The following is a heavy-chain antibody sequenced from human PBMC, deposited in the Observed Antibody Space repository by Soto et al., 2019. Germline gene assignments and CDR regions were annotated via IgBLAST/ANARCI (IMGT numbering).Heavy chain of an antibody. CDR1: GGNFSRYA. D-gene: IGHD6-13*01. J-gene: IGHJ6*02. CDR3: AKASTCRVIQTPAGNQYYSPMDV. V-gene: IGHV1-69*01. CDR2: IIPVFRTT. Sequence: QVQLVQSGAEVKKPGSSVKVSCKASGGNFSRYAISWLRQAPGQGLEWMGGIIPVFRTTNYEQKLQGRVTISADGSTSTASMERSSLTSAATAVYLCAKASTCRVIQTPAGNQYYSPMDVWGQGITVTVSS.